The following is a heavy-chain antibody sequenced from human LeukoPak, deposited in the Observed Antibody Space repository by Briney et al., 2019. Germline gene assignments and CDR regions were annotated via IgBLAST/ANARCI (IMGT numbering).Heavy chain of an antibody. CDR1: RGTFSSYA. Sequence: SVKVSCKASRGTFSSYAISWVRQAPGQGLEWMGGIIPIFGRANYAQKFQGRVTITADESTSTAYMELSSLRSEGTAVYYCARDGGYSGYDYYFDYWGQGTLGTVSS. V-gene: IGHV1-69*13. CDR2: IIPIFGRA. CDR3: ARDGGYSGYDYYFDY. D-gene: IGHD5-12*01. J-gene: IGHJ4*02.